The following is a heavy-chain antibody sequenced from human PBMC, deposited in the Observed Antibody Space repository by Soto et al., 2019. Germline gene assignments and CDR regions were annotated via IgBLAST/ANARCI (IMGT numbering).Heavy chain of an antibody. J-gene: IGHJ2*01. CDR3: ARVRGGSGSYSKVVVPDWYFDL. Sequence: PGWSLRLSCAASGFTFSSYGMHWVRQAPCKGLEWGAVTWYDGSNKYYADSVKGRFTISRDNSKNTLYLQMNSLRDEDTAVYYCARVRGGSGSYSKVVVPDWYFDLWGRGTPVTVSS. CDR1: GFTFSSYG. CDR2: TWYDGSNK. V-gene: IGHV3-33*01. D-gene: IGHD1-26*01.